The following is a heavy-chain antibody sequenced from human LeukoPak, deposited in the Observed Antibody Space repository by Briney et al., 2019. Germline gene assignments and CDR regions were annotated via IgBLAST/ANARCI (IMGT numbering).Heavy chain of an antibody. J-gene: IGHJ5*02. D-gene: IGHD2-2*01. CDR1: GGSFSGYY. Sequence: SETLSLTCAVYGGSFSGYYWSWLRQPPGKGREGMGEINHSGSTNYNPSLKSRVTISVDTSKNQFSLTLSSVTSADTAVYYCARGLHCSSTSCYGSWFDPWGQGTLVTVSS. V-gene: IGHV4-34*01. CDR3: ARGLHCSSTSCYGSWFDP. CDR2: INHSGST.